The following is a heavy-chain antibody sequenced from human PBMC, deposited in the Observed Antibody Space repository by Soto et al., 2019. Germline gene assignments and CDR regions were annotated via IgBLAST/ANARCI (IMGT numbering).Heavy chain of an antibody. Sequence: QVQLVQSGAEVKKPGASVKVSCKASGYIFTNYGITWVRQAPGQGLEWMGWVSAYNGNTNYAQKLQGRVTMTTDTXTXIAYMERRSLRSDDTAVYYCARSSGYDLDYYYGMDGWGQGTTVTVSS. CDR2: VSAYNGNT. D-gene: IGHD5-12*01. J-gene: IGHJ6*02. CDR3: ARSSGYDLDYYYGMDG. V-gene: IGHV1-18*01. CDR1: GYIFTNYG.